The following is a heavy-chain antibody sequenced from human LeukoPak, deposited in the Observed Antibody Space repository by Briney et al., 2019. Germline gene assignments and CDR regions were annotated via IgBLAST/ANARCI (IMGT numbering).Heavy chain of an antibody. CDR1: GGSISSYY. CDR3: ASNAERDAFDI. V-gene: IGHV4-59*01. J-gene: IGHJ3*02. CDR2: IYYSGST. D-gene: IGHD1-26*01. Sequence: PSETLSLTCTVSGGSISSYYWSWIRQPPGKGLEWIGYIYYSGSTNYNPSLKSRVTISVDTSKNQFSLKLSSVTAADTAVYHCASNAERDAFDIWGQGTMVTVSS.